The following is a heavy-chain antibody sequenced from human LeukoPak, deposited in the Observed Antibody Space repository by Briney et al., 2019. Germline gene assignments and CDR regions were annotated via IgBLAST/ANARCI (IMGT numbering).Heavy chain of an antibody. D-gene: IGHD4-23*01. CDR1: GFTFDDYT. Sequence: GGSLRLSCAASGFTFDDYTMHWVRQAPGKGLEWVSLISWDGGSTYYADSVKGRFTISRDNAKNSLYLQMNSLRAEDTAVYYCASMRDYGGNPAAFDIWGQGTMVTVSS. V-gene: IGHV3-43*01. J-gene: IGHJ3*02. CDR3: ASMRDYGGNPAAFDI. CDR2: ISWDGGST.